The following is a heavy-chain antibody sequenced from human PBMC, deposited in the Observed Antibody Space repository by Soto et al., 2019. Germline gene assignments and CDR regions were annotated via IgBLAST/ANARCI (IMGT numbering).Heavy chain of an antibody. V-gene: IGHV3-7*01. CDR2: IKRDGSEK. CDR3: AKAPYYYGSPLWYYYGMDV. J-gene: IGHJ6*02. D-gene: IGHD3-10*01. Sequence: GGSLRLSCAASGFSFGSYWMSWVRHVPEKGLEWVANIKRDGSEKYYVDSVKGRFTISRDNAKNSLYLQMNSLRAEDTAVYYCAKAPYYYGSPLWYYYGMDVWGQGTTVTVSS. CDR1: GFSFGSYW.